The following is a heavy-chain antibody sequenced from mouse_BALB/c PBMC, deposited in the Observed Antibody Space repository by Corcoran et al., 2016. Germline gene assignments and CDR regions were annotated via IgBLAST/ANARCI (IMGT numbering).Heavy chain of an antibody. Sequence: QIQLVQSGPELKKPGETVKISYKASGYTFTNYGMNWVKQAPGKGLKWMGWINTYTGEPTYADDFKGRFAFSLETSASTAYLQINNLKNEDTATYFCARAPLHYYAMDYWGQGTSVTVSS. CDR2: INTYTGEP. D-gene: IGHD6-1*01. CDR3: ARAPLHYYAMDY. CDR1: GYTFTNYG. V-gene: IGHV9-3-1*01. J-gene: IGHJ4*01.